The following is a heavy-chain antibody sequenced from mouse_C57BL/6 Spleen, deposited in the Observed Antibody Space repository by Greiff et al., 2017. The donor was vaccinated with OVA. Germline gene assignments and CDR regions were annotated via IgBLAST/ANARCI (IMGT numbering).Heavy chain of an antibody. CDR3: ARDWEGYFDV. D-gene: IGHD4-1*01. CDR1: GYAFTNYL. V-gene: IGHV1-54*01. J-gene: IGHJ1*03. Sequence: QVQLQQSGADLVRPGTSVKVSCKASGYAFTNYLIEWVKQRPGQGLEWIGVINPGSGGTNYNEKFKGKATLTADKSSSTAYMQLSSLTSEDSAVYFCARDWEGYFDVWGTGTTVTVSS. CDR2: INPGSGGT.